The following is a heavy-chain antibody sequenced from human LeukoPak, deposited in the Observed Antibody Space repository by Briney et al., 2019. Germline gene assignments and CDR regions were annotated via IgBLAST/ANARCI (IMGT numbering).Heavy chain of an antibody. Sequence: GESLKISCKGSGYSFTSYWIGWVRQMPGKGLEWMGIIFPGDSDTRYGPSFQGQVTISADKSISTAYLQWSSLKASDSAMYYCARLMYSSSWPEYWGQGTLVTVSS. D-gene: IGHD6-13*01. CDR3: ARLMYSSSWPEY. CDR2: IFPGDSDT. J-gene: IGHJ4*02. CDR1: GYSFTSYW. V-gene: IGHV5-51*01.